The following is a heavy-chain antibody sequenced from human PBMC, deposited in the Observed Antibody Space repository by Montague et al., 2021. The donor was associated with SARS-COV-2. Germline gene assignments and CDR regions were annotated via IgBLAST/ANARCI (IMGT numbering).Heavy chain of an antibody. CDR1: GFTFSSYA. J-gene: IGHJ4*02. D-gene: IGHD3-22*01. Sequence: SLRLSCAASGFTFSSYAMSWVRQAPGKGLEWVSVIYSGGSSTYYADSVKGRFTISRDNSKNTLYLQMNSLRAEDTAVYYCAKKVFPYDSSGFRFGYWGQGNLVTVS. V-gene: IGHV3-23*03. CDR3: AKKVFPYDSSGFRFGY. CDR2: IYSGGSST.